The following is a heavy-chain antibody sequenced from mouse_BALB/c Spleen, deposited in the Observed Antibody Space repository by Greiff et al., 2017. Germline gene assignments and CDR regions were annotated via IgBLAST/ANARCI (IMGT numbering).Heavy chain of an antibody. D-gene: IGHD3-2*01. CDR2: INPSNGRT. Sequence: QVQLQQPGAELVKPGASVKLSCKASGYTFTSYWMHWVKQRPGQGLEWIGEINPSNGRTNYNEKFKSKATLTVDKSSSTAYMQLSSLTSEDSAVYYCARAPRQLGPWFAYWGQGTLVTVSA. CDR1: GYTFTSYW. CDR3: ARAPRQLGPWFAY. J-gene: IGHJ3*01. V-gene: IGHV1S81*02.